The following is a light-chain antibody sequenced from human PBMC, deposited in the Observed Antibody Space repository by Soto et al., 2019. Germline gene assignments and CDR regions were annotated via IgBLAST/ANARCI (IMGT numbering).Light chain of an antibody. V-gene: IGKV3-20*01. CDR2: GAS. Sequence: EIVLTQSPGTLSLSPGERATLSCRASQSVSSSYLAWYQQKPGQAPRLLLYGASSRATDITDRFSGSGSGTDFTLTISRLEPEDFAVYYCQQFDNSPTWTFGQGTKVEIK. J-gene: IGKJ1*01. CDR3: QQFDNSPTWT. CDR1: QSVSSSY.